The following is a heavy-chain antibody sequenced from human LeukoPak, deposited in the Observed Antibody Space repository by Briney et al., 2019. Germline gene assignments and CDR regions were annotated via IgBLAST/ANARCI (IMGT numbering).Heavy chain of an antibody. D-gene: IGHD3-9*01. V-gene: IGHV3-7*03. J-gene: IGHJ5*02. CDR2: IKTDGSEK. Sequence: GGSLRLSCEASGFTFSSYWMSWVRQAPGKELEWVANIKTDGSEKYYVDSVKGRFTISRDNAKNSLYLQMNSLRAEDTAVCYCARDYTGYFPWGQGTLVTVSS. CDR3: ARDYTGYFP. CDR1: GFTFSSYW.